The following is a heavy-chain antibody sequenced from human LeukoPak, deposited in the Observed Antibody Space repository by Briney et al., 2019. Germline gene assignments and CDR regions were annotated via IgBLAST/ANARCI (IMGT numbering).Heavy chain of an antibody. Sequence: ASVKVSCKASGGTFSSYAISWVRQAPGQGLEWMGGIIPIFGTANYAQKFQGRVTITADESTSTAYMELSSLRSEDTAVYYCARSYAGSGSYFSTYYYYYYMDVWGKGTTVTISS. J-gene: IGHJ6*03. V-gene: IGHV1-69*13. CDR1: GGTFSSYA. D-gene: IGHD3-10*01. CDR3: ARSYAGSGSYFSTYYYYYYMDV. CDR2: IIPIFGTA.